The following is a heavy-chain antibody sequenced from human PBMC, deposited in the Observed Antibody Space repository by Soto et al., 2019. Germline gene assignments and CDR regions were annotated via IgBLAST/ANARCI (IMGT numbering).Heavy chain of an antibody. D-gene: IGHD3-16*01. Sequence: GGSLRLSCAASGFTFSSYAMHWVRQAPGKGLEWVAVISYDGSNKYYADSVKGRFTISRDNSKNTLYLQMNSLRAEDTAVYYCARDIYDYGALDYWGQGTLVTVSS. CDR1: GFTFSSYA. J-gene: IGHJ4*02. V-gene: IGHV3-30-3*01. CDR3: ARDIYDYGALDY. CDR2: ISYDGSNK.